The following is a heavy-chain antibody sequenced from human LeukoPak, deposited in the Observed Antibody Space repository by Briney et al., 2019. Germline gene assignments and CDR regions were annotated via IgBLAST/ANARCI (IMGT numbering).Heavy chain of an antibody. CDR2: ISVDYST. Sequence: GESLRLSCAASGFTFSNYIMSWVRQAPGKGMEWVSGISVDYSTYYADSVKGRFTISRDNSKNSLFLQMNSLRAEDTAVYYCAKDASSRPVAAWGQGTLVTVSS. D-gene: IGHD6-19*01. J-gene: IGHJ4*02. V-gene: IGHV3-23*01. CDR1: GFTFSNYI. CDR3: AKDASSRPVAA.